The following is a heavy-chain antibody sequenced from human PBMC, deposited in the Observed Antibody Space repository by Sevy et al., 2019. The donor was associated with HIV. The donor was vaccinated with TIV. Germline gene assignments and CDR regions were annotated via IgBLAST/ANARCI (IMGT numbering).Heavy chain of an antibody. CDR3: AKTINSGGGVVPAANYYYYGLDV. CDR2: INGKGRST. V-gene: IGHV3-23*01. CDR1: GFTFSGYA. J-gene: IGHJ6*02. D-gene: IGHD2-2*01. Sequence: GGSLRLSCAASGFTFSGYAMNWVRQAPGKGLEWVSAINGKGRSTHYADSVEGRFTISRDNSKNTLYLEMNSLRAEDTAVYYCAKTINSGGGVVPAANYYYYGLDVWGLGTTVTVSS.